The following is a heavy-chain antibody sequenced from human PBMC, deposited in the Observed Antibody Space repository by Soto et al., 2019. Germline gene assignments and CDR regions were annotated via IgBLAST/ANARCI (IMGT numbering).Heavy chain of an antibody. Sequence: EVQVVESGGDLVKPGGSLRLSCASSGFNFSTYTMNWVRQSPGKGIEWVSSMNGRGNYIYYAESVKGRFTISRDNAKNSLCMQMDRLRAEDTALYYCVREDGKVGTNSAFDYWGLGALVTVSA. CDR1: GFNFSTYT. V-gene: IGHV3-21*01. D-gene: IGHD1-26*01. J-gene: IGHJ4*02. CDR2: MNGRGNYI. CDR3: VREDGKVGTNSAFDY.